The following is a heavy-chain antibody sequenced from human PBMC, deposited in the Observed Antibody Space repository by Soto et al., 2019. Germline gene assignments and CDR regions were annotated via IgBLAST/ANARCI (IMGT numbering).Heavy chain of an antibody. V-gene: IGHV1-18*01. J-gene: IGHJ4*02. CDR3: ARDGIRYYDSSGRQFEY. D-gene: IGHD3-22*01. Sequence: QVQLVQSGAEVKKPGASVKVSCKASGYTFTSYGISWVRQAPGQGLEWMGWISAYNGNTNYAQKLQGRVTMTTETSTSTAYMELRSLRSDDTAVYYCARDGIRYYDSSGRQFEYWGQGTLVTVSS. CDR1: GYTFTSYG. CDR2: ISAYNGNT.